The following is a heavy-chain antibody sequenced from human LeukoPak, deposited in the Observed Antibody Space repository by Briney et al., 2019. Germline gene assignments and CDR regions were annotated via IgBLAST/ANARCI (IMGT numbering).Heavy chain of an antibody. Sequence: PGGSLRLSCAASGFTFSSYTMNWVRQAPGKGLEWVSYISSSSSTIYYADSVEGRFIISRDNAKNSLYLQMNSLGAEDTALYYCARVLGMYSSSWPSDYWGQGTLVTVSS. CDR1: GFTFSSYT. V-gene: IGHV3-48*04. D-gene: IGHD6-13*01. CDR2: ISSSSSTI. J-gene: IGHJ4*02. CDR3: ARVLGMYSSSWPSDY.